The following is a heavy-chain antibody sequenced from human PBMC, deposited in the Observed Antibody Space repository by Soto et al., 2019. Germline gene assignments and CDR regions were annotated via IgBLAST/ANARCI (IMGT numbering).Heavy chain of an antibody. D-gene: IGHD3-16*01. CDR3: ARDISNGYNAY. V-gene: IGHV3-74*01. CDR2: INKDGSVT. J-gene: IGHJ4*02. Sequence: EVQLVESGGGLIQPGGSLKLSCTASGFTLGDYWMHWVRQIPGKGLVWVSRINKDGSVTNYAESVTGRFSISRDNAKITLFLQMNSLRSDDTVVYYCARDISNGYNAYWGQGTLVTVSS. CDR1: GFTLGDYW.